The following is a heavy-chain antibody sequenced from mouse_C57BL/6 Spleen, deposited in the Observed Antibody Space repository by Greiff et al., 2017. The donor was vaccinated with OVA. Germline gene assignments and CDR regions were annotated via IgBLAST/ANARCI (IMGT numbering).Heavy chain of an antibody. CDR2: IYWDDDK. V-gene: IGHV8-12*01. Sequence: QVTLKVSGPGILQSSQTLSLTCSFSGFSLSTSGMGVSWIRQPSGKGLEWLAHIYWDDDKRYNPSLKSRPTISKDTSRNQVFLKITSVDTADTATYYCARRDDGYYSYWYFDVWGTGTTVTVSS. D-gene: IGHD2-3*01. J-gene: IGHJ1*03. CDR3: ARRDDGYYSYWYFDV. CDR1: GFSLSTSGMG.